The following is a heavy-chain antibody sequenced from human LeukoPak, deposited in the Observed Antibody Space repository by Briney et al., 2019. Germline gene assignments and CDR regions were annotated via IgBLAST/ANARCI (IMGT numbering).Heavy chain of an antibody. CDR3: ATNWSLDY. J-gene: IGHJ4*02. D-gene: IGHD1-1*01. V-gene: IGHV1-69*13. CDR1: GYTFTSYG. CDR2: IIPIFGTA. Sequence: ASVKVSCKASGYTFTSYGISWVRQAPGQGLEWMGGIIPIFGTANYAQKFQGRVTITADESTSTAYMELSSLRSEDTTVYYCATNWSLDYWGQGTLVTVSS.